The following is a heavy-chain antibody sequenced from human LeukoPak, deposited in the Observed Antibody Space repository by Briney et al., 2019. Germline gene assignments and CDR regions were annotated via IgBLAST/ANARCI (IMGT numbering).Heavy chain of an antibody. CDR3: TTAVYDEETVVDY. Sequence: GGSLRLSCAASGFTFSDYGMHWVRQAPGKGLEWVAVISYDGSNKYYADSVKGRFTISRDNSKNTLYLQMNSLKTEDTAVYYCTTAVYDEETVVDYWGQGTLVTVSS. D-gene: IGHD5/OR15-5a*01. V-gene: IGHV3-30*03. CDR2: ISYDGSNK. CDR1: GFTFSDYG. J-gene: IGHJ4*02.